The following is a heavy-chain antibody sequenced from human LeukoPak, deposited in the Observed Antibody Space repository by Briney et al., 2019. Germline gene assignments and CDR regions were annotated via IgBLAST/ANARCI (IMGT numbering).Heavy chain of an antibody. V-gene: IGHV3-23*01. Sequence: GGSLRLSCAASGFTFSSYAMSWVRQAPGKGLEWVSAISGSGGSTYYADSVKGRFTISRDNSKNTLYLQMNSLRAVDTAVYYCASEITMIVVVPEVVYWGQGTLVTVSS. CDR3: ASEITMIVVVPEVVY. CDR1: GFTFSSYA. D-gene: IGHD3-22*01. J-gene: IGHJ4*02. CDR2: ISGSGGST.